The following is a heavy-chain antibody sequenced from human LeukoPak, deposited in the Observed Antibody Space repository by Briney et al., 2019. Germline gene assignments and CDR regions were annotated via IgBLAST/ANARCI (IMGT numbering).Heavy chain of an antibody. V-gene: IGHV3-73*01. CDR1: GFTFSGSA. D-gene: IGHD6-13*01. CDR3: AKQAAAGPFDY. CDR2: IRSKANSYAT. Sequence: GGSLRLSCAASGFTFSGSAMHWVRQASGKGLEWVGRIRSKANSYATAYAASVKGRFTISRDDSKNTLYLQMNSLRAEDTAVYYCAKQAAAGPFDYWGQGTLVTVSS. J-gene: IGHJ4*02.